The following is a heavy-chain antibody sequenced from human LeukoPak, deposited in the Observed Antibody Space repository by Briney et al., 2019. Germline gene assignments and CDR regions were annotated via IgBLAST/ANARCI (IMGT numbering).Heavy chain of an antibody. J-gene: IGHJ5*02. V-gene: IGHV6-1*01. CDR2: TYYRSTWYN. D-gene: IGHD2-2*01. Sequence: SQTLSLTCAISGDSVSSNSVTWNWIRQSPSRGLEWLGRTYYRSTWYNDYAVSVRGRITVNPDTSKNQFSLHLNPVTPEDTAVYYCARRLTQYDCFDPWGQGILVTVSS. CDR3: ARRLTQYDCFDP. CDR1: GDSVSSNSVT.